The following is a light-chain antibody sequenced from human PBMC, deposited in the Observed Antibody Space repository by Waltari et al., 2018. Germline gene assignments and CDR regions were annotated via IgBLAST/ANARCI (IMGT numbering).Light chain of an antibody. Sequence: DIQLTQSPSTLSASVGDRVMITCRASQSISSWLAWYQQKPGKAPKLLIYNVLILNSGVPSSCSGSGAGTEFTLTISSLQPDDFATYYCHQYNSYSLTFGQGTKVEIK. CDR1: QSISSW. CDR2: NVL. V-gene: IGKV1-5*03. J-gene: IGKJ1*01. CDR3: HQYNSYSLT.